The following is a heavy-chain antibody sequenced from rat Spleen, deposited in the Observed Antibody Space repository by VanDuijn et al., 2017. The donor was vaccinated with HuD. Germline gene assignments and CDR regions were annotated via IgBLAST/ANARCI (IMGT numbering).Heavy chain of an antibody. V-gene: IGHV5-19*01. CDR2: ISPSGGST. CDR1: GFTFSNYG. CDR3: TRHVITTVLDYFDY. J-gene: IGHJ3*01. D-gene: IGHD1-1*01. Sequence: EVQLVESGGGLVQPGRSLKLSCAASGFTFSNYGMHWIRQAPTKGLEWVASISPSGGSTYYRDSVKGRFTISRDNAKSTLYLQTDSLRSEDTATYYCTRHVITTVLDYFDYWGQGTLVTISS.